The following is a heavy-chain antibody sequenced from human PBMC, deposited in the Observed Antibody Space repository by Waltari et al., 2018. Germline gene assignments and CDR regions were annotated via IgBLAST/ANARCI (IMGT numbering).Heavy chain of an antibody. CDR3: ARVSLLWFKEGAFDI. D-gene: IGHD3-10*01. V-gene: IGHV4-4*02. J-gene: IGHJ3*02. CDR1: GGSIICRNW. CDR2: IYHSGST. Sequence: QVQLQASGPGLVKPSGTLSLTCAVSGGSIICRNWWRWFRQPPEKGLEWIGEIYHSGSTNYKPSLKSRVTISVDKSKNQFSLKLSSVTAADTAVYYCARVSLLWFKEGAFDIWGQGTMVTVSS.